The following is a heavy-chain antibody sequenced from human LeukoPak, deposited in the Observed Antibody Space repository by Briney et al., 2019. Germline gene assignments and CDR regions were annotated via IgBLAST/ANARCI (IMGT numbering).Heavy chain of an antibody. CDR2: ISNDGSNK. D-gene: IGHD6-13*01. V-gene: IGHV3-30*03. Sequence: GGSLRLSCEASGFTFSSYVMHWVRQAPGKGLEWVALISNDGSNKYYADSVKGRFTISRDNSKNTLYLQMNSLRAEDTAVYYCARDHYARVAAAGSFDYWGQGTLVTVSS. J-gene: IGHJ4*02. CDR1: GFTFSSYV. CDR3: ARDHYARVAAAGSFDY.